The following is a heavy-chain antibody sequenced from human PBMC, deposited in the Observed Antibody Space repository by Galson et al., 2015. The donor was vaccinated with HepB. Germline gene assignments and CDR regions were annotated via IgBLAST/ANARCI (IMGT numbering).Heavy chain of an antibody. V-gene: IGHV1-24*01. Sequence: SVKVSCKVSRYTLTELSMHWVRQSPGNGLEWMGGFHPEDAATVYAQKFQGRVTMTEDTSTDTDYMSLSGLTSEDTVFYYCATSTARIVIFKPNAFDIWGQGTMVTVSS. CDR2: FHPEDAAT. CDR1: RYTLTELS. CDR3: ATSTARIVIFKPNAFDI. D-gene: IGHD3/OR15-3a*01. J-gene: IGHJ3*02.